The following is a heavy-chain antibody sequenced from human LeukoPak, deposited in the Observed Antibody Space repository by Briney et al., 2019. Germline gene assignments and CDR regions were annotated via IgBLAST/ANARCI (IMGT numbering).Heavy chain of an antibody. V-gene: IGHV3-23*01. CDR1: GFTFSSYA. Sequence: GGSLRLSCAASGFTFSSYAMSWVRQAPGKGLEWVSAISGSGGSTYYADSVKGRFTISRDNSKNTLYLQMNSLRAEDTAVYYCAKFTGYDGGSSPFDYWGQGTLVTVSS. CDR3: AKFTGYDGGSSPFDY. CDR2: ISGSGGST. D-gene: IGHD1-26*01. J-gene: IGHJ4*02.